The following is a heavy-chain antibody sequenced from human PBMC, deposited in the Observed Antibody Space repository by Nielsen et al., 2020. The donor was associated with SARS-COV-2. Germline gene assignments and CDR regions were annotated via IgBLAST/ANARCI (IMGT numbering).Heavy chain of an antibody. D-gene: IGHD3-10*01. J-gene: IGHJ4*02. Sequence: GGSLRLSCAASGFTFSSYGMHWVRQAPGKGLEWVAVIWYDGSNKYYADSVKGRFTISRDNSKNTLYLQMNSLRAEDTAVYYCARQGYYYGSGSYSDYWGQGTLVTVSS. V-gene: IGHV3-33*08. CDR2: IWYDGSNK. CDR3: ARQGYYYGSGSYSDY. CDR1: GFTFSSYG.